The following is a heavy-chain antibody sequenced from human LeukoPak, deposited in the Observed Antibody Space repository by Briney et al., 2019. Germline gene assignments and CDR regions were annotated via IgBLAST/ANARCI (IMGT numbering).Heavy chain of an antibody. D-gene: IGHD3-22*01. CDR2: INAGNGNT. CDR1: GYTFTSYA. J-gene: IGHJ2*01. Sequence: ASVKVSCTASGYTFTSYAMHWVRQAPGQRLEWMGWINAGNGNTKYSQKFQGRVTITRDTSASTAYMELSSLRSGDTAVYYCARDSYDSSGPLTLNWYFDLWGRGTLVTVSS. V-gene: IGHV1-3*01. CDR3: ARDSYDSSGPLTLNWYFDL.